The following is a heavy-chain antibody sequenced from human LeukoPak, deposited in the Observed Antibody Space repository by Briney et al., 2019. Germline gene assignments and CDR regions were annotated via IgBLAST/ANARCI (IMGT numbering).Heavy chain of an antibody. V-gene: IGHV1-18*04. D-gene: IGHD6-19*01. Sequence: ASVKVSCKASGYTFTGYYMYWVRQAPGQGLEWMGWSGPYNGNTNYAQKFQDRITMTTDTSTSTAYMELRSLRSDDTAVYYCARDLKMGYSSGRYSWGTGSSNDYWGQGTLVTVSS. CDR1: GYTFTGYY. J-gene: IGHJ4*02. CDR3: ARDLKMGYSSGRYSWGTGSSNDY. CDR2: SGPYNGNT.